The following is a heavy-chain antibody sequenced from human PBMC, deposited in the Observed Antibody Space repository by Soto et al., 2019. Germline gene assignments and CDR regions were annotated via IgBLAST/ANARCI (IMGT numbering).Heavy chain of an antibody. D-gene: IGHD1-26*01. J-gene: IGHJ4*02. CDR1: GFNFSTYW. CDR3: TRDGGGRYYGGFDN. CDR2: INSDGTIT. Sequence: EVHLVESGGGLVQPGGCLRLSCATSGFNFSTYWVHWVRQAPGKGLVWVSRINSDGTITDYADSVKGRFTTSRDNAKKTLYLEMNSLRADDTAIYYCTRDGGGRYYGGFDNWGQGTLVTVSS. V-gene: IGHV3-74*01.